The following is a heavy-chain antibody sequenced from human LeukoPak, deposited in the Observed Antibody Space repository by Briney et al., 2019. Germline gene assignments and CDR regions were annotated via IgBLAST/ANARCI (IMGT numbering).Heavy chain of an antibody. Sequence: GGSLRLSCAASGFTFSSYAMSWVRQAPGKGLEWVANIKQDGSENYYVDSVKGRFTISRDNSKNTLYLQMNSLRAEDTAVYYCAREQLVDGPFDYWGQGTLVTVSS. D-gene: IGHD6-13*01. J-gene: IGHJ4*02. CDR2: IKQDGSEN. V-gene: IGHV3-7*01. CDR1: GFTFSSYA. CDR3: AREQLVDGPFDY.